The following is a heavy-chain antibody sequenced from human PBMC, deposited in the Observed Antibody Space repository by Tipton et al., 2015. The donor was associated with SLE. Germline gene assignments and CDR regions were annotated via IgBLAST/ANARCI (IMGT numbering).Heavy chain of an antibody. D-gene: IGHD4-17*01. CDR1: EYSFTSYW. CDR2: IYPGDSDT. V-gene: IGHV5-51*01. Sequence: QLVQSGAEVKKPGESLKISCKGSEYSFTSYWIGWVRQMPGKGLEWMGIIYPGDSDTIYSPSFQGQVTISADKSISTAYLQWSSLKASDTAMYYCARQRYDYGDYGAFDYWGQGTLVTVSS. CDR3: ARQRYDYGDYGAFDY. J-gene: IGHJ4*02.